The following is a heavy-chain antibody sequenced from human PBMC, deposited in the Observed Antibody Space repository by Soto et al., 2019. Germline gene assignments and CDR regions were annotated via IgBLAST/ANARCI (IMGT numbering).Heavy chain of an antibody. CDR1: GGSFSGYY. V-gene: IGHV4-34*01. J-gene: IGHJ4*02. D-gene: IGHD5-12*01. CDR2: INHSGST. Sequence: TLSLTCAVYGGSFSGYYWSWIRQPPGKGLEWIGEINHSGSTNYNPSLKSRVTISVDTPKNQFSLTLSPVTAADTVAYYCARVRGWVATTKGAFYCDTWGQGTLGTGSS. CDR3: ARVRGWVATTKGAFYCDT.